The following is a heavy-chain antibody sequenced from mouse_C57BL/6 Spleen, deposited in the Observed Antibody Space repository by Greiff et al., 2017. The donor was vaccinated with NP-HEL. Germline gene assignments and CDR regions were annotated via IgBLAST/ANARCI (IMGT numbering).Heavy chain of an antibody. Sequence: QVQLQQPGAELVKPGASVKLSCKASGYTFTSYWMQWVKQRPGQGLEWIGEIDPSDSYTNYNQKFKGKATLTVDTSSSTAYMQLSSLTSEDSAVYYCARSPDSSGYWGQGTTLTVSS. CDR2: IDPSDSYT. D-gene: IGHD3-2*02. J-gene: IGHJ2*01. CDR1: GYTFTSYW. CDR3: ARSPDSSGY. V-gene: IGHV1-50*01.